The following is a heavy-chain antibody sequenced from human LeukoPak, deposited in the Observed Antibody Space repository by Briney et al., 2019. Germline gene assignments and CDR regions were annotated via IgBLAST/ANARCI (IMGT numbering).Heavy chain of an antibody. V-gene: IGHV3-74*01. CDR3: ARVYGGYTPDYYYGMDV. Sequence: GGSLRLSCAASGFTLSSYWMHWVRQAPGKGLVWVSRINSDGSSTSYADSVKGRFTISRDNAKNTLYLQMNSLRAEDTAVYYCARVYGGYTPDYYYGMDVWGQGTTVTVSS. CDR2: INSDGSST. J-gene: IGHJ6*02. CDR1: GFTLSSYW. D-gene: IGHD5-12*01.